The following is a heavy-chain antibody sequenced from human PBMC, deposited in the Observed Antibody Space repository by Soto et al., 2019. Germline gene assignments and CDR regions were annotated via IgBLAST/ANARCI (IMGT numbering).Heavy chain of an antibody. V-gene: IGHV4-59*01. D-gene: IGHD6-25*01. CDR1: GGSISSDF. CDR2: IYNSVRT. CDR3: ARDRLAADAAEVAFDF. Sequence: SETLSLTCTVSGGSISSDFWSWLRQSQGKGLEWIGYIYNSVRTIYKPSLKSRVTISVDASKNQVSLELTSVTAADPAVYYCARDRLAADAAEVAFDFWGRGTMVSV. J-gene: IGHJ3*01.